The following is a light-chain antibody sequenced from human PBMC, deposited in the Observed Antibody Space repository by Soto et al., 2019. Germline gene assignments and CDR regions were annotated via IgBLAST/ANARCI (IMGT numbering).Light chain of an antibody. CDR2: KAS. CDR3: QHYRSYSWM. J-gene: IGKJ1*01. V-gene: IGKV1-5*03. CDR1: QSISSW. Sequence: DIQMTQSPSTLSASVGDRVTIICRASQSISSWLAWYQEKPGKAPKLLIYKASTLESGVPSRFSGSGSGTEFTFSISSMQAVDFSTYYCQHYRSYSWMVGEGPKVEV.